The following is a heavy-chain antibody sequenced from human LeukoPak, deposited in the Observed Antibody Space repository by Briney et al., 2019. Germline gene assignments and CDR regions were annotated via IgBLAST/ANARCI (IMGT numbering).Heavy chain of an antibody. V-gene: IGHV3-23*01. CDR1: GFTFSNYV. J-gene: IGHJ3*02. CDR3: AGWHTENAFDI. Sequence: GGSLRLSCAASGFTFSNYVMSWVRQAPGKGLEWVSGISGSGGRTYDADSVKGRFTISRDNSKNTLYLQMNSLRAEDTAVYYCAGWHTENAFDIWGQGTMVTVSS. D-gene: IGHD5-18*01. CDR2: ISGSGGRT.